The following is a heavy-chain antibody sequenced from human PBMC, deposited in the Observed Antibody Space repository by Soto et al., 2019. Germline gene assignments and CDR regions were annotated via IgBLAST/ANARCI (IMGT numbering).Heavy chain of an antibody. CDR1: GGSISGYY. CDR3: ARVRLGATHLFDY. D-gene: IGHD1-26*01. Sequence: PSETLSLTCTVSGGSISGYYWSWIRQPPGKGLEWIAYIYYSGSTNYNPSLKSRVTMSVDTSKNQFSLKMTSVTAADTAVYYCARVRLGATHLFDYWGQGTLVTVSS. J-gene: IGHJ4*02. V-gene: IGHV4-59*01. CDR2: IYYSGST.